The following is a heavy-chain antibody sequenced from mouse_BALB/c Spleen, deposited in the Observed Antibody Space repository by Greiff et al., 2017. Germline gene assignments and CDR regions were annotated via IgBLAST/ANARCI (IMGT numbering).Heavy chain of an antibody. CDR1: GFSLTSYG. CDR2: IWSGGST. Sequence: VQLQQSGPGLVQPSQSLSITCTVSGFSLTSYGVHWVRQSPGKGLEWLGVIWSGGSTDYNAAFISRLSISKDNSKSQVFFKMNSLQANDTAIYYCARMGGDYGNYAMDYWGQGTSVTVSS. D-gene: IGHD2-4*01. J-gene: IGHJ4*01. V-gene: IGHV2-2*02. CDR3: ARMGGDYGNYAMDY.